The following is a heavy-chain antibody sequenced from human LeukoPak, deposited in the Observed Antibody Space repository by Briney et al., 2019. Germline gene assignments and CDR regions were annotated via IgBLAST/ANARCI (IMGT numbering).Heavy chain of an antibody. CDR3: ARGSGTTHYAFDI. Sequence: ASVKVSCKASGYTFTTYDINWVRQAPGQGLEWMGWINPNSGNTAYAQNFQGRVTMTRDSSRSTVYMELSSLKSEDTAVYYCARGSGTTHYAFDIWGQGTMVTVSS. J-gene: IGHJ3*02. D-gene: IGHD1-26*01. CDR1: GYTFTTYD. V-gene: IGHV1-8*01. CDR2: INPNSGNT.